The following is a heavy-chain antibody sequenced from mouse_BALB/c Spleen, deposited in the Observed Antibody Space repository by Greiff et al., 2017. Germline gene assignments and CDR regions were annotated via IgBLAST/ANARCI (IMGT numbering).Heavy chain of an antibody. CDR1: GFSLTSYG. CDR2: IWAGGST. CDR3: ARDGYYRFAY. J-gene: IGHJ3*01. Sequence: VQGVESGPGLVAPSQSLSITCTVSGFSLTSYGVHWVRQPPGKGLEWLGVIWAGGSTNYNSALMSRLSISKDNSKSQVFLKMNSLQTDDTAMYYCARDGYYRFAYWGQGTLVTVSA. D-gene: IGHD2-3*01. V-gene: IGHV2-9*02.